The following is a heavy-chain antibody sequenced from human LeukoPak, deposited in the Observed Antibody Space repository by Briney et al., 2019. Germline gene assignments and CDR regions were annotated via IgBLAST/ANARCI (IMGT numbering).Heavy chain of an antibody. CDR2: IYDSGNT. D-gene: IGHD2/OR15-2a*01. J-gene: IGHJ5*02. CDR1: GGSISSYY. CDR3: ARHSEPNSNLLWFDP. V-gene: IGHV4-59*08. Sequence: SETLSLTCTVSGGSISSYYMSWIRQPPGKGLEWIWYIYDSGNTKYNSSLKSRVTISVDNSKNQFSLKLISVTAADTAVYYCARHSEPNSNLLWFDPWGQGTLGTVSS.